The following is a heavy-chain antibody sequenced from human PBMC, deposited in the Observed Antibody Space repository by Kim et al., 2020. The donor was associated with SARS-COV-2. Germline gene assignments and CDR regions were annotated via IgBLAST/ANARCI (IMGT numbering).Heavy chain of an antibody. Sequence: SETLSLTCTVSGGSISSGNYFWSWMRQPAGKGLEWIGRIYASGATNYNPSLSTRVTISTDTPKNQFSLELRSVTAADTAVYYCASGLLVWSQGTLVTVS. CDR1: GGSISSGNYF. J-gene: IGHJ4*02. D-gene: IGHD3-10*01. CDR2: IYASGAT. CDR3: ASGLLV. V-gene: IGHV4-61*02.